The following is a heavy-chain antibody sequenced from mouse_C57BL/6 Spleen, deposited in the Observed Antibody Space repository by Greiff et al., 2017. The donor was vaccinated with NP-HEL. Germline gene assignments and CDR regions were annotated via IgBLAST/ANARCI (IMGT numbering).Heavy chain of an antibody. V-gene: IGHV2-9*01. Sequence: VQLQQSGPGLVAPSQSLSITCTVSGFSLTSYGVDWVRQPPGKGLEWLGVIWGGGSTNYNSTLMSRLSLSKDNSKSQVFLKMNSLQTDDTAMYYCAKLYGYDGGYYAMDYWGQGTSVTVSS. D-gene: IGHD2-2*01. J-gene: IGHJ4*01. CDR3: AKLYGYDGGYYAMDY. CDR1: GFSLTSYG. CDR2: IWGGGST.